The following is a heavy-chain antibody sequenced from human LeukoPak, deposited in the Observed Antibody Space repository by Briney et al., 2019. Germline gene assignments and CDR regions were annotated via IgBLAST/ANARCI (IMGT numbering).Heavy chain of an antibody. D-gene: IGHD3-10*01. Sequence: SETLSLTCTVSGGSISSSNYYWSWIRQPPGKGLEWIGEISHSGRTNSNPSLKSRVTISGDTSKSQFSLKLSSVTAADTAVYYCAKSGSYYGSGSYYFDYWGQGTLVTVSS. CDR3: AKSGSYYGSGSYYFDY. J-gene: IGHJ4*02. V-gene: IGHV4-39*07. CDR2: ISHSGRT. CDR1: GGSISSSNYY.